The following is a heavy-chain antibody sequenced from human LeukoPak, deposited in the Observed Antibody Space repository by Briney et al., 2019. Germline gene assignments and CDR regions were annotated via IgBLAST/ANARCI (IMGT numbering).Heavy chain of an antibody. J-gene: IGHJ3*02. D-gene: IGHD3-3*01. V-gene: IGHV3-9*01. CDR3: AKDHPGDDFWSGLYAFDI. Sequence: PGGSLRLSCAASGFTFDDYAMHWVRQAPGKGLEWVSGISWNSGSIGYADSVKGRFTISRDNAKNSLYLQMNSLRAEDTAVYYCAKDHPGDDFWSGLYAFDIWGQGTMVTVSS. CDR1: GFTFDDYA. CDR2: ISWNSGSI.